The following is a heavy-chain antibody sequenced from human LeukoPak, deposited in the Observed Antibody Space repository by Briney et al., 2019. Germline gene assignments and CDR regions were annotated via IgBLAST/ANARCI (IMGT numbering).Heavy chain of an antibody. Sequence: ASVKVSCKASGYTFTSYAMHWVRQAPGQRLEWMGWINAGNGNTKYSQKFQGRVTITRDTSASTAYMELSSLRSEDTAVYYCARGGVITLLFDYWGQETLVTASS. D-gene: IGHD3-10*01. J-gene: IGHJ4*02. CDR1: GYTFTSYA. CDR3: ARGGVITLLFDY. V-gene: IGHV1-3*01. CDR2: INAGNGNT.